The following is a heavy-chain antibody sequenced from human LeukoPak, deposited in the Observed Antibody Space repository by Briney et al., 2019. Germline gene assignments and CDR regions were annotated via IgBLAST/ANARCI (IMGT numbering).Heavy chain of an antibody. CDR1: GFTVSNNH. CDR2: IYGGGYT. D-gene: IGHD4-17*01. CDR3: ARDYGDYYFDY. Sequence: PGGSLRLSCVASGFTVSNNHVTWVRQAPGKKGLECVSIIYGGGYTYYADSVKGRFTISRDNSKNTVFLQMSSLRTEDTAVYYCARDYGDYYFDYWGQGTLVTVSS. J-gene: IGHJ4*02. V-gene: IGHV3-66*01.